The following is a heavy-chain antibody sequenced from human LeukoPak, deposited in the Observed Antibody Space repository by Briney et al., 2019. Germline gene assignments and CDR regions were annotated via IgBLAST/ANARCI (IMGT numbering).Heavy chain of an antibody. CDR1: GGSVSSGSYY. Sequence: PETLSLTCTVSGGSVSSGSYYWSWIRQPPGKGLEWIGYIYFSGNTNYNPSLKSRVTISVDTSKNQFSLKLSSVTAADAAVYYCARGTPIAARHREWFDPWGQGTLVTVSS. J-gene: IGHJ5*02. CDR3: ARGTPIAARHREWFDP. D-gene: IGHD6-6*01. V-gene: IGHV4-61*01. CDR2: IYFSGNT.